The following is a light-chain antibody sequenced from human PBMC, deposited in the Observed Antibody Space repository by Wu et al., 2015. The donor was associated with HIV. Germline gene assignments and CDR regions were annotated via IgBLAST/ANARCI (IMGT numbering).Light chain of an antibody. V-gene: IGKV3-20*01. CDR3: QQYGRSPRLA. CDR2: GAS. J-gene: IGKJ1*01. CDR1: QSVSNNY. Sequence: EVVLTQSPATLPLSPGERATLSCRASQSVSNNYLAWYQQKPGQAPRLLISGASIRATGVPDRFSGSVSWTDFTLTISRLEPEDSAVYYCQQYGRSPRLAFGQGTKVEIK.